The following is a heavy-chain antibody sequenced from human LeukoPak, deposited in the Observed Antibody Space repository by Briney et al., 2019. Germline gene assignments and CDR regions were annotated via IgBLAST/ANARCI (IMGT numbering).Heavy chain of an antibody. J-gene: IGHJ5*02. Sequence: AGGSLRLSCAASGFSFSYYWMHWVRQGSGKGPVWVSRIIGDGTRTDYADSVKGRFTISRDNAKSTLYLQMNSLTVEDTAVYYCLRVDDTNGHNWFDPRGQGTLVTVSS. CDR3: LRVDDTNGHNWFDP. CDR2: IIGDGTRT. V-gene: IGHV3-74*01. CDR1: GFSFSYYW. D-gene: IGHD2-8*01.